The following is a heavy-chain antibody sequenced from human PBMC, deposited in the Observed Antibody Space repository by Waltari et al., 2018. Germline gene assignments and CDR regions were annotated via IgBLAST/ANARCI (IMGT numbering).Heavy chain of an antibody. D-gene: IGHD3-22*01. Sequence: QVQLQQWGAGLLKPSETMSLTCAVYGGSFSGYYWSWIRQPPGKGLEWIGEINHSGSTNYNPPLKCPFTISVDTSKNQFSLKLSSVTAADSAVYYCANSGVVVITNAFDIWGQGTMVTVSS. J-gene: IGHJ3*02. CDR2: INHSGST. CDR3: ANSGVVVITNAFDI. V-gene: IGHV4-34*01. CDR1: GGSFSGYY.